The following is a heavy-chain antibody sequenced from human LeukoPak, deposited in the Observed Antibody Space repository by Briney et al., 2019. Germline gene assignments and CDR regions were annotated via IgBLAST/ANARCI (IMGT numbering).Heavy chain of an antibody. Sequence: PGGSPRLSWVGSGFTFAKYAITWVREAPGKGLEWVSVISGSGNVTYYAESVKGRFTISRDNSKRTLYLQMDSLRADDTAIYYCAKDRAGANWGQGTLVLVSS. V-gene: IGHV3-23*01. J-gene: IGHJ4*02. CDR3: AKDRAGAN. CDR2: ISGSGNVT. CDR1: GFTFAKYA.